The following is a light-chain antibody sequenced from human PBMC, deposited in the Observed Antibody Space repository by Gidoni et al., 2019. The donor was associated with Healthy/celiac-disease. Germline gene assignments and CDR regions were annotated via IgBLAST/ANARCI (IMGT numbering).Light chain of an antibody. J-gene: IGKJ1*01. Sequence: EIVLTQSPGTLSLSPGERATLSCRTIQSVSSSYLDWYQQKPGQAPRLLIYGASSRATGIPYRFSGSGAGTDFTLTISRLEPEDCAVYYCQQYGSSPWTFXXXTKVESK. CDR3: QQYGSSPWT. CDR2: GAS. CDR1: QSVSSSY. V-gene: IGKV3-20*01.